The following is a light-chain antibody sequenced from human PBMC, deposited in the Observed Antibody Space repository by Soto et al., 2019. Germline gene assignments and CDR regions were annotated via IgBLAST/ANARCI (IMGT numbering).Light chain of an antibody. CDR3: CSHAGRNTYV. CDR2: EGF. Sequence: QSVLTQPASVAGSPGQSITISCTGTSSDAGSGNVVSWYQHYPGKAPQLIIYEGFKRPSGVSSRFSGSKSGNTASLTISGLQAEDEAEYYCCSHAGRNTYVFGTGTKVTVL. CDR1: SSDAGSGNV. V-gene: IGLV2-23*01. J-gene: IGLJ1*01.